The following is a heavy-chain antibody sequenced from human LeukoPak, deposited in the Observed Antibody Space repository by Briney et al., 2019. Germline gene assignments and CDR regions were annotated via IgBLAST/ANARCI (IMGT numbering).Heavy chain of an antibody. CDR3: ARQGVAAAVGP. D-gene: IGHD6-13*01. Sequence: SETLSLTCAVYGGSFSGYYWSWIRQPPGKGLEWIGEVNHSGSTNYMPSLKSRVTISVDTSKNQFSLKLSSVTAADTAVYYCARQGVAAAVGPWGQGTLVTVSS. CDR2: VNHSGST. J-gene: IGHJ4*02. CDR1: GGSFSGYY. V-gene: IGHV4-34*01.